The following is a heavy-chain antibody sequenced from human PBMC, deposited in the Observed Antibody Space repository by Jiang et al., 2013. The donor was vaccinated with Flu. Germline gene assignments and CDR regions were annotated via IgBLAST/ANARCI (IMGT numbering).Heavy chain of an antibody. CDR1: GYTFTSYA. Sequence: PGASVKVSCKASGYTFTSYAMHWVRQAPGQRLEWMGWINAGNGNTKYSQKFQGRVTITRDTSASTAYMELSSLRSEDTAVYYCARDLGTAIDQPFDYWGQGTLVTVSS. J-gene: IGHJ4*02. V-gene: IGHV1-3*01. D-gene: IGHD5-18*01. CDR3: ARDLGTAIDQPFDY. CDR2: INAGNGNT.